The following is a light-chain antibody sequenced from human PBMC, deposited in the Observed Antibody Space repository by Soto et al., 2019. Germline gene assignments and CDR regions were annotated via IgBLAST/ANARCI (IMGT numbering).Light chain of an antibody. Sequence: DIQITQSPSTLSASVGDRVTITCRASRSINRWLAWYQQKPGKAPKLIISDASNLENGVPSRFSGSGSGTEFTLTISSLQSDDFATYYCQQYSAYWTFGQGTKVDNK. CDR2: DAS. CDR3: QQYSAYWT. CDR1: RSINRW. V-gene: IGKV1-5*01. J-gene: IGKJ1*01.